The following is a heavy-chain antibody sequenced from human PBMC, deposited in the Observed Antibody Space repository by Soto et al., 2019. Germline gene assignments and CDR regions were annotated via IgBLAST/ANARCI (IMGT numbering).Heavy chain of an antibody. CDR2: ISYDGSNK. CDR3: AKVSRVYCGGDCYSPDWFDP. J-gene: IGHJ5*02. CDR1: GFTFSSYG. Sequence: GGSLRLSCAASGFTFSSYGMHWVRQAPGKGLEWVAVISYDGSNKYYADSVKGRFTISRDNSKNTLYLQMNSLRAEDTAVYYCAKVSRVYCGGDCYSPDWFDPWGQGTLVTVSS. D-gene: IGHD2-21*02. V-gene: IGHV3-30*18.